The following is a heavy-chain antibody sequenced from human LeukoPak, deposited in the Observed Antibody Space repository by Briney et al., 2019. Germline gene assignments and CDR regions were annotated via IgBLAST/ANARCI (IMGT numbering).Heavy chain of an antibody. CDR2: LFYGVST. Sequence: PSEALSVTSADSLGSTSVYTSCAIRDPPRKGLESGAHLFYGVSTNSKPPLKSRVTISVDTSKNQFSLKLSSVTAADTAVYYCARHVYTIAAAPAPMWFDPWGQGALVTVSS. D-gene: IGHD6-13*01. V-gene: IGHV4-59*08. CDR1: LGSTSVYT. CDR3: ARHVYTIAAAPAPMWFDP. J-gene: IGHJ5*02.